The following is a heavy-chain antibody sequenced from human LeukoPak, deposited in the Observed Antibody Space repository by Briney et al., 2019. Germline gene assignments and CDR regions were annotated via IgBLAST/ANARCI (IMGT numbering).Heavy chain of an antibody. CDR2: IIPIFGTA. D-gene: IGHD3-22*01. J-gene: IGHJ4*02. CDR1: GGTFNSYA. Sequence: SVKLSCKASGGTFNSYAISWVRQAPGQGLEWMGGIIPIFGTANYAQKFQGRVTNTTDESTSTAYMELSSLRSEDTAVYYCARDMVKASGYYPTLDYWGQGTLVTVSS. V-gene: IGHV1-69*05. CDR3: ARDMVKASGYYPTLDY.